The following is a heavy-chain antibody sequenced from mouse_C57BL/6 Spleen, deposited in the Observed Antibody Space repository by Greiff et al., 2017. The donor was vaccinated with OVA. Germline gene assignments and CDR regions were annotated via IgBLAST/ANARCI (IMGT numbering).Heavy chain of an antibody. CDR1: GFTFSNYW. CDR2: IRLKSDNYAT. V-gene: IGHV6-3*01. CDR3: TGGYYYGSSYGFAY. J-gene: IGHJ3*01. D-gene: IGHD1-1*01. Sequence: EVKVEESGGGLVQPGGSMKLSCVASGFTFSNYWMNWVRQSPEKGLEWVAQIRLKSDNYATHSAESVKGRFTISRDDSKSSVYLQMNNLRAEDTGIYYCTGGYYYGSSYGFAYWGQGTLVTVSA.